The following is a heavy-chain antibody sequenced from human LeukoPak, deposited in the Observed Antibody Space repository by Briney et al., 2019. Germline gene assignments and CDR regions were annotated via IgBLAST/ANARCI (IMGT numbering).Heavy chain of an antibody. Sequence: GGSLRLSCAVSGLTFSDYYMSWTRQAPGKGLEWVADISYDGNNGYYADSVKGRFTISRDNSKNTLYLQMNSLRVEDTAVYYCAKIAAPGKTYFDYWGQGTLVTVSS. CDR2: ISYDGNNG. CDR1: GLTFSDYY. D-gene: IGHD6-13*01. CDR3: AKIAAPGKTYFDY. V-gene: IGHV3-30*18. J-gene: IGHJ4*02.